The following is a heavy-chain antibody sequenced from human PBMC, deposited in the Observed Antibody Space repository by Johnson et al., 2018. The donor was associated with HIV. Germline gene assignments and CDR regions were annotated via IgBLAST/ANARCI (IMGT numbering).Heavy chain of an antibody. CDR1: GFTFSSYG. CDR3: ARDGGNDYGDYVGGGALDI. CDR2: IRYDGSNK. D-gene: IGHD4-17*01. V-gene: IGHV3-30*02. J-gene: IGHJ3*02. Sequence: QEQLVESGGGVVQPGGSLRLSCAASGFTFSSYGMHWVRQAPGKGLEWVAFIRYDGSNKYYADSVKGRFPISRDNSKNTLYLQMNGLRAEDMAVYYCARDGGNDYGDYVGGGALDIWGQGTMVTVSS.